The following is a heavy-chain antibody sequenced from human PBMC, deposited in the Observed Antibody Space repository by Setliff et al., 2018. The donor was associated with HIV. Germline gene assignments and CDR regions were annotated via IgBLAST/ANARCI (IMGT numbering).Heavy chain of an antibody. CDR3: ARDYGSGWHSYYYLDV. CDR1: GGSMSSYY. D-gene: IGHD6-19*01. Sequence: ETLSLTCTVSGGSMSSYYWSWIRQPAGKGLEWIGRVYSTGSTKYNPSLKSRVTISADTSKNQFSLKLSSVTAADTAVYFCARDYGSGWHSYYYLDVWGNGTTVTVSS. V-gene: IGHV4-4*07. J-gene: IGHJ6*03. CDR2: VYSTGST.